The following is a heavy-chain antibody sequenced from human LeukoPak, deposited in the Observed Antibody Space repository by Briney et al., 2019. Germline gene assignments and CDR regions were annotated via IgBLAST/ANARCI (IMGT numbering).Heavy chain of an antibody. V-gene: IGHV4-34*01. D-gene: IGHD1-26*01. CDR1: GGSFSGYY. CDR2: INHSGST. J-gene: IGHJ5*02. Sequence: PSETLSLTCAVYGGSFSGYYWSWIRQPPGKGLEWIGEINHSGSTNYNPSLKSRVTISLDTSKNQFSLKLTSVTAADTAVYYCARGVVSWELLYRNWFDPWGQGTLVTVSS. CDR3: ARGVVSWELLYRNWFDP.